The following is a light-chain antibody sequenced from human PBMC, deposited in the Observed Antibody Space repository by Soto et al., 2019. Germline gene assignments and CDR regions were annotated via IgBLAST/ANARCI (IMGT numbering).Light chain of an antibody. J-gene: IGKJ5*01. CDR3: QKYGSSPRIN. V-gene: IGKV3-20*01. CDR1: QSVSSSY. Sequence: ILLPQSHGTLSFVPGENCVSSLGGLQSVSSSYSAWYQQKPGQAPRLLIYGASSRATGIPDRFSGSGSGTDFTLTIRRLEPEDFAVYYCQKYGSSPRINVGQWKRLEL. CDR2: GAS.